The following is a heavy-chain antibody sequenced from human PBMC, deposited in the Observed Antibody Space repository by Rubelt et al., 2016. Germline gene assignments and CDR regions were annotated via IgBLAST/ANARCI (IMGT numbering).Heavy chain of an antibody. D-gene: IGHD1-26*01. J-gene: IGHJ4*02. CDR1: GYTFTTYG. CDR3: AREAYSGRYPLIDY. CDR2: ISAYNGNT. Sequence: QVQLVQSGAEVKKPGASVKVSCKASGYTFTTYGINWVRQAPGQGLEWMGWISAYNGNTNHAQKIQGRVTMTTDTATSTAYMELRSLRSDDTAVYYCAREAYSGRYPLIDYWGQGTLVTVAS. V-gene: IGHV1-18*01.